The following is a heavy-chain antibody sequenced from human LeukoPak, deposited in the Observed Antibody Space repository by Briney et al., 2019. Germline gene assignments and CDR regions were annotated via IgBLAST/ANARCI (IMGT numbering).Heavy chain of an antibody. CDR1: GYSISSGYY. D-gene: IGHD5-18*01. J-gene: IGHJ4*02. V-gene: IGHV4-38-2*01. Sequence: PSETLSLTCAVSGYSISSGYYWGWIRQPPGKVLEWIGSIYHGGSTYYNPSLKSRVTISVDTSKNQFSLKLSSVTAADTAVYYCARGAAGYSYRIDYWGQGTLVTVSS. CDR3: ARGAAGYSYRIDY. CDR2: IYHGGST.